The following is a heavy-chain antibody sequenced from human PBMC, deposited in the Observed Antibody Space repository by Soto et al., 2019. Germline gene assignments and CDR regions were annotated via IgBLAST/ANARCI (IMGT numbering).Heavy chain of an antibody. CDR3: ARAGGSGWSYNWFDP. CDR1: GGSISSYY. Sequence: SETLSLTCTVSGGSISSYYWSWIRQPPGKGLEWIGYIYYSGSTNYNPSLKSRVTISVDTSKNQFSLKLSSVTAADTAVYYCARAGGSGWSYNWFDPWGQGTLVTVSS. J-gene: IGHJ5*02. V-gene: IGHV4-59*01. D-gene: IGHD6-19*01. CDR2: IYYSGST.